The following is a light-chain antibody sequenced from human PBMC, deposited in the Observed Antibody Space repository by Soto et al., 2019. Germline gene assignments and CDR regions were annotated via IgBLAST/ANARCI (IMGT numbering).Light chain of an antibody. CDR2: DTS. CDR3: QHRSGWST. Sequence: EIVLTQSPVTLSLSPGERATLSCRASQSITWSLAWYQQRPGQAPRLLIYDTSNRAPGISARFSGSGSGTDFTLTIISLEPEDFAVYYWQHRSGWSTFGQWTKLDIK. J-gene: IGKJ2*01. CDR1: QSITWS. V-gene: IGKV3-11*01.